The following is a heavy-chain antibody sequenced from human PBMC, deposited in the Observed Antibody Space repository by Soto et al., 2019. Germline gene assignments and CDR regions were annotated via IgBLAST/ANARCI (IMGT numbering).Heavy chain of an antibody. CDR2: VYYSGST. V-gene: IGHV4-59*01. J-gene: IGHJ5*02. D-gene: IGHD3-9*01. CDR1: GGSISNYY. Sequence: PSETLSLTCTVSGGSISNYYWTWVRQPPGKGLEWIGYVYYSGSTNYNLSLESRVTISIDASKNQFSLKMKSVTAADTAVYYCVRDYLLTGFDPWGQGALVTVSS. CDR3: VRDYLLTGFDP.